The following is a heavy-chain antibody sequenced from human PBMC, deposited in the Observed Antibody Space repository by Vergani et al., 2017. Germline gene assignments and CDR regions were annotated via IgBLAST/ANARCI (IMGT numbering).Heavy chain of an antibody. CDR2: IYSGGST. V-gene: IGHV3-53*01. J-gene: IGHJ6*02. CDR1: GFTVSTNY. D-gene: IGHD5-12*01. Sequence: EVQLVESGGGLIQPGGSLRLSCAVSGFTVSTNYMSWVRQPPGKGLEWVSVIYSGGSTYYADSVKGRFTISRDNSKNTLYLQMNSLGAEDTAVYYCARVGVATFRNGMDVWGQGTTVTVSS. CDR3: ARVGVATFRNGMDV.